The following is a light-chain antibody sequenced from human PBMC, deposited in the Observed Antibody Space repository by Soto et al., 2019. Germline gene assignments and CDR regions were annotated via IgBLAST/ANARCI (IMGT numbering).Light chain of an antibody. CDR1: QSISTS. CDR3: QHCDSYWT. V-gene: IGKV1-5*03. Sequence: DIQMTQSPSTLSASVGDRVTITCRASQSISTSLAGYQQKPGKAPKVLIYKASSLESGVPSRFSGSGSGTEFTLTISSLQPDDFATYYCQHCDSYWTFGQGTKVEIK. CDR2: KAS. J-gene: IGKJ1*01.